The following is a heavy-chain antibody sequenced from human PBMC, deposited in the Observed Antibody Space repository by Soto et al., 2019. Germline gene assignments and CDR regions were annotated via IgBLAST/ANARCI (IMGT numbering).Heavy chain of an antibody. V-gene: IGHV4-61*01. J-gene: IGHJ6*02. CDR1: GGSVSSGSYY. CDR3: ARGIEGWYQGRYYYGMDV. CDR2: IYYSGST. Sequence: QVQLQESGPGLVKPSETLSLTCTVSGGSVSSGSYYWSWIRQPTGKGLEWIGYIYYSGSTNYNPSLKSPVTISVDTSKNQFSLNLSSVTAADTAVYYCARGIEGWYQGRYYYGMDVWGQGTTVTVSS. D-gene: IGHD6-19*01.